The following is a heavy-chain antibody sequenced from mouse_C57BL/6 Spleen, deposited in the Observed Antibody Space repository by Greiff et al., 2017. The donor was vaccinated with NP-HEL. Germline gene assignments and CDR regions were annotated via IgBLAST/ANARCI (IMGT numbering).Heavy chain of an antibody. CDR1: GFTFSDYG. D-gene: IGHD1-1*01. Sequence: EVNVVESGGGLVKPGGSLKLSCAASGFTFSDYGMHWVRQAPEKGLEGVAYISSGSSTIYYADTVKGRFTISRDNAKNTLFLQMTSLRSEDTAMYYCARDGSRDYAMDYWGQGTSVTVSS. CDR3: ARDGSRDYAMDY. J-gene: IGHJ4*01. V-gene: IGHV5-17*01. CDR2: ISSGSSTI.